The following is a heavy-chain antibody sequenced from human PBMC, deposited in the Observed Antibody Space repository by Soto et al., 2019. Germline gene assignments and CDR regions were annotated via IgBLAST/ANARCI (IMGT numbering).Heavy chain of an antibody. CDR1: DFTFSRHW. CDR3: TRDQRWSLDY. CDR2: IKQDGSEK. J-gene: IGHJ4*02. Sequence: GGSLRLSCAASDFTFSRHWMNWVRQAPGKGLEWVANIKQDGSEKYYVDSVKGRFTISRDNAKNSLYLQMNSLRVEDTAVYYCTRDQRWSLDYWGQGTMVTVSS. D-gene: IGHD4-17*01. V-gene: IGHV3-7*01.